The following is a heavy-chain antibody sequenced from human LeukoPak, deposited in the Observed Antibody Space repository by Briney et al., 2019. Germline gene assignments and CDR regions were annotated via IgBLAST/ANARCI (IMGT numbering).Heavy chain of an antibody. CDR3: ARGRGYDYVWGSYRLHYFDY. V-gene: IGHV4-34*01. D-gene: IGHD3-16*02. CDR1: GGSFSGYY. J-gene: IGHJ4*02. CDR2: INHSGST. Sequence: SESLSLTCAVYGGSFSGYYWSWIRQPPGKGLEWVGEINHSGSTNYNPSLKSRVTISVDTSKNQLSLKLSSVTAADTAVYYCARGRGYDYVWGSYRLHYFDYWGQGTLVTVSS.